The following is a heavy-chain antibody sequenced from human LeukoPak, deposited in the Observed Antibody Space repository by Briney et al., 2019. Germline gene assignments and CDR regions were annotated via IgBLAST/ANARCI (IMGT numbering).Heavy chain of an antibody. CDR3: ARDYYDSSGDY. Sequence: GGSLRLSCAASGFTFSNYGMNWVRQAPGKGLECVSYISSGSSTIYYADSVKGRFTISRDNAKNLLYLQMNSLRAEDTAVCYCARDYYDSSGDYWGQGTLVTVSS. D-gene: IGHD3-22*01. V-gene: IGHV3-48*01. J-gene: IGHJ4*02. CDR1: GFTFSNYG. CDR2: ISSGSSTI.